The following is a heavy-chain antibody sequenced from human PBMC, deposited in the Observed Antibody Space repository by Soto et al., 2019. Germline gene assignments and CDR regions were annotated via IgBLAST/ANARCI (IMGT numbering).Heavy chain of an antibody. Sequence: PGGSLRLSCAASGFTFSNAWMNWVRQAPGKGLEWVGRIKSKTDGGTTDYAAPVKGRFTISRDDSKNTLYLQMNSLKTEDTAVYYCTTDGPIDSSGYDFDYWGQGTLVTVSS. CDR1: GFTFSNAW. CDR2: IKSKTDGGTT. D-gene: IGHD3-22*01. J-gene: IGHJ4*02. CDR3: TTDGPIDSSGYDFDY. V-gene: IGHV3-15*07.